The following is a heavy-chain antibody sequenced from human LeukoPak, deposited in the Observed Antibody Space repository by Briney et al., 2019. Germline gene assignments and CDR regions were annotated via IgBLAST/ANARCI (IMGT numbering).Heavy chain of an antibody. CDR2: ISGSGGST. Sequence: SGGSLRLSCAASGFTFSSYAMSWVRQAPGKGLEWVSAISGSGGSTYYADSVKGRFTISRDNSKNTLYLQMNSLRAEDTAVYYCATDIAAAGTSFDYWGQGTLVTVSS. CDR3: ATDIAAAGTSFDY. V-gene: IGHV3-23*01. CDR1: GFTFSSYA. D-gene: IGHD6-13*01. J-gene: IGHJ4*02.